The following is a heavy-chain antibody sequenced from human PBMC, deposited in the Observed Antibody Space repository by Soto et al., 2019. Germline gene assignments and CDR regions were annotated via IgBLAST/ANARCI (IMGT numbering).Heavy chain of an antibody. J-gene: IGHJ3*02. D-gene: IGHD6-6*01. CDR2: IVPLFGTT. CDR1: GGTFSSYT. CDR3: ARDGDVTSTRPRGACEI. Sequence: QVQLVQSGAEVKKPGSSVKVSCKASGGTFSSYTFSWVRQAPGQGLAWMGGIVPLFGTTNAAKIFQGRVTISADDSTGTVYMGLSSLRSEDSAMYYCARDGDVTSTRPRGACEIWCQGAVITVSS. V-gene: IGHV1-69*01.